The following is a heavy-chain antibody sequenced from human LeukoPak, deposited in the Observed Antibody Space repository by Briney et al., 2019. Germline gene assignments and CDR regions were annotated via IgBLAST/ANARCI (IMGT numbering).Heavy chain of an antibody. D-gene: IGHD3-22*01. J-gene: IGHJ3*02. CDR3: LFSDYDSSGSTGGAFDI. V-gene: IGHV3-23*01. CDR2: IRGSGSNT. CDR1: GFTFSSYG. Sequence: PGGSLRLSCTASGFTFSSYGMSWVRQAPGKGLEWVSGIRGSGSNTDYVASVKGRFTISRDNSKNTLYLQMNSLRAEDTAVYYCLFSDYDSSGSTGGAFDIWGQGTMVTVSS.